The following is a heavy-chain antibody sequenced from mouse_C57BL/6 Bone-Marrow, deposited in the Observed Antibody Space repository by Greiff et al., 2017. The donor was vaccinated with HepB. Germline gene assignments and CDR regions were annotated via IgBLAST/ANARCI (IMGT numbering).Heavy chain of an antibody. D-gene: IGHD1-1*01. CDR2: IDPSDSYT. Sequence: QVQLQQPGAELVKPGASVKLSCKASGYTFTSYWMQWVNQRPGQGLEWIGEIDPSDSYTNYNQKFKGKATLTVDTSSSTADMQLSSLTSEDSAVYYCARRDYGSNYVGYYAMDYWGQGTSVTVSS. CDR1: GYTFTSYW. CDR3: ARRDYGSNYVGYYAMDY. J-gene: IGHJ4*01. V-gene: IGHV1-50*01.